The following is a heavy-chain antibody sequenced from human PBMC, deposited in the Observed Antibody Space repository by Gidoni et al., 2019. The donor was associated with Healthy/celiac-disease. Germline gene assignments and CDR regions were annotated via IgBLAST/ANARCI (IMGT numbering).Heavy chain of an antibody. CDR2: SSSSSSYL. CDR1: GFTFSSYS. V-gene: IGHV3-21*01. Sequence: EVQLVESGGGLVKPGGSLRLSCAASGFTFSSYSMNWVRQPPGKGLEWVSSSSSSSSYLYYADSVKGRFTISRDNAKNSLYLQMNSLRAEDTAVYYCARDISGSYYSPHHAFDIWGQGTMVTVSS. D-gene: IGHD1-26*01. CDR3: ARDISGSYYSPHHAFDI. J-gene: IGHJ3*02.